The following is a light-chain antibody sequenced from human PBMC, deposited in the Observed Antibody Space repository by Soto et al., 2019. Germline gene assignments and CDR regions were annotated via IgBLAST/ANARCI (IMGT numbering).Light chain of an antibody. CDR2: RNN. CDR3: AAWDDSLSGRLV. V-gene: IGLV1-47*01. Sequence: QSVLTQPPSASGTPGQRVTISCSGSSSNIGSNYVYWYQQLPGTAPKLLIYRNNQRPSGVPDRFSGSKSGTSASLAISGLRSEDEADYYCAAWDDSLSGRLVFSGGTKLTVL. J-gene: IGLJ2*01. CDR1: SSNIGSNY.